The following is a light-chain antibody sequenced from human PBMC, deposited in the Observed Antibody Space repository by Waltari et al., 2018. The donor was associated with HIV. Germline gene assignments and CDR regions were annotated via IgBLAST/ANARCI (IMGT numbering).Light chain of an antibody. V-gene: IGKV1-39*01. J-gene: IGKJ3*01. CDR2: AAS. CDR1: QSISSY. CDR3: QQSYSTPPET. Sequence: DIQMTQSPSSLSASVGDRVTITCRASQSISSYLNWYQQKPGKAPKLLIYAASSLQSGVPSRFSGSGSGTDFTLTISSLQPEDFATYYCQQSYSTPPETFGPGTKVDIK.